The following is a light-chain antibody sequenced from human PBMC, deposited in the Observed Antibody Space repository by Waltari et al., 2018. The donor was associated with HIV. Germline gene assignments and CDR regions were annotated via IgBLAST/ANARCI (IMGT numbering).Light chain of an antibody. J-gene: IGKJ1*01. CDR2: WAS. CDR1: QNVLYSSNNKNY. V-gene: IGKV4-1*01. Sequence: DIVMTQSPDSLAVSLGERDTINCKSSQNVLYSSNNKNYVVWYQQKPGQPPKLLIYWASTRESGVPDRFSGSGSGTDFTLTISSLQADDVAVYYCQQYYSTPWTFGQGTRVEIK. CDR3: QQYYSTPWT.